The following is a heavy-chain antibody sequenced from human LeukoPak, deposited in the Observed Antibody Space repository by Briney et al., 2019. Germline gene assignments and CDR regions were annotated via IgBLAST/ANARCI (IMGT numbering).Heavy chain of an antibody. D-gene: IGHD3-22*01. CDR1: GFSFSSYW. CDR3: GRSHYYDSSGNFYYYYAMDV. J-gene: IGHJ6*02. CDR2: INSDGTSV. V-gene: IGHV3-74*03. Sequence: GGSLRLSCAASGFSFSSYWMHWVRQVPGKGLGWVSRINSDGTSVKYADSVKGRFTISRDNAKNTLYLQMNSLRAEDTGVYYCGRSHYYDSSGNFYYYYAMDVWGQGTTVTVSS.